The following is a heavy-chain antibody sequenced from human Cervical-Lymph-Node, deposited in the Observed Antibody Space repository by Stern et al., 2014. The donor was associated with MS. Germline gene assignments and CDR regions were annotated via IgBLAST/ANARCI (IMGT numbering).Heavy chain of an antibody. CDR3: VRGPDYVDRADYFDQ. D-gene: IGHD4-17*01. V-gene: IGHV3-7*04. CDR2: IKKYCSEK. Sequence: EVQLVQAGGNLVQPGGSLRLSCATSGFTFSRHWMTWVRRAPGKGLEWEANIKKYCSEKYYVDSVKVRFTISRDNVKNSLSLQMSSLRVEDSAVYYCVRGPDYVDRADYFDQWGQGTLVTVSS. CDR1: GFTFSRHW. J-gene: IGHJ4*02.